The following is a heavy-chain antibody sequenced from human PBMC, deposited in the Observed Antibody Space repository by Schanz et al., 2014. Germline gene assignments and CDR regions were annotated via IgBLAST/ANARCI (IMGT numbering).Heavy chain of an antibody. V-gene: IGHV1-18*01. Sequence: QVQLVQSAPEVKKPGASVKVSCKASGYSFTTYGLNWVRQAPGQGPEWMGWISVYHGHTNYAEKVHGRVTMTTDTDTSTACMELRSLISDDTAVYYCVRDAGWAFGDYHGMDVWGQGTSVTVSS. CDR3: VRDAGWAFGDYHGMDV. D-gene: IGHD3-10*01. CDR1: GYSFTTYG. J-gene: IGHJ6*02. CDR2: ISVYHGHT.